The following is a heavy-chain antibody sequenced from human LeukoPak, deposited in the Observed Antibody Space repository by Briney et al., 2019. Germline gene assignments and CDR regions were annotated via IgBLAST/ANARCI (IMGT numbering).Heavy chain of an antibody. J-gene: IGHJ3*02. CDR1: GFTFSSYG. CDR2: ISYDGSNK. Sequence: PGGSLRLSCAPSGFTFSSYGMHWVRQAPGKGLEWVAVISYDGSNKYYADSVKGRFTISRDNSKNTLYLQMNSLRVEDTAMYFCARDPNGDYIGTFDMWGRGTMVSVSS. D-gene: IGHD4-17*01. CDR3: ARDPNGDYIGTFDM. V-gene: IGHV3-30*03.